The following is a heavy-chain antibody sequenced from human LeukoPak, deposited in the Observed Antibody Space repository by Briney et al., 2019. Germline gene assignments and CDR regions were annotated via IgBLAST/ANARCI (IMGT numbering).Heavy chain of an antibody. CDR2: ITGSGGNT. CDR3: AKWGDYDVLTGYYVSDY. CDR1: GFTFSNYA. Sequence: GASLRLSCAASGFTFSNYAMSWVRQAPGKRQEWVSAITGSGGNTYYADSVKGRFTISRDNSKNTVFLQMNSLRAEDTAVYYCAKWGDYDVLTGYYVSDYWGQGTLVTVSS. D-gene: IGHD3-9*01. V-gene: IGHV3-23*01. J-gene: IGHJ4*02.